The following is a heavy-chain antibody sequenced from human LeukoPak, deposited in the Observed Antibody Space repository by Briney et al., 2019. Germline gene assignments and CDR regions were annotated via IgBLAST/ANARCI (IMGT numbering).Heavy chain of an antibody. Sequence: SETLSLTCTVSGGSISSYYWSWIRQPPGKGLEWIGRIYTRGSTNYNPSLKSRVSMSVDTSKKQFSLKLSSVTAADTAVYYCARVSSSWYQDWYFDLWGRGTVVTVSS. CDR3: ARVSSSWYQDWYFDL. V-gene: IGHV4-4*07. CDR2: IYTRGST. CDR1: GGSISSYY. J-gene: IGHJ2*01. D-gene: IGHD6-13*01.